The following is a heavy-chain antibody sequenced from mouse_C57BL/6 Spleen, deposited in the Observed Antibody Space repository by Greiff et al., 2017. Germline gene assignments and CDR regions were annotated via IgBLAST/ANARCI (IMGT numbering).Heavy chain of an antibody. V-gene: IGHV1-55*01. D-gene: IGHD1-1*01. Sequence: QVQLKQPGAELVKPGASVKMSCKASGYTFTSYWITWVKQRPGQGLEWIGDIYPGSGSTNYNEKFKSKATLTVDTSSSTAYMQLSSLTSEDSAVYYCARITTVVATGDAMDYWGQGTSVTVSS. J-gene: IGHJ4*01. CDR2: IYPGSGST. CDR1: GYTFTSYW. CDR3: ARITTVVATGDAMDY.